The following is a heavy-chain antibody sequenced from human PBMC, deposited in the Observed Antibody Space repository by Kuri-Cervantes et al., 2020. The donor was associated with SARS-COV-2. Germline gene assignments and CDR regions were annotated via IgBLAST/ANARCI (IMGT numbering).Heavy chain of an antibody. D-gene: IGHD2-2*01. CDR2: TSYDGTSK. CDR3: ARDLVVVVPAAIYYYGMDV. V-gene: IGHV3-30-3*01. CDR1: GFTFNNYA. J-gene: IGHJ6*02. Sequence: LSLTCAASGFTFNNYAMHWVRQTPGEGLEWVAITSYDGTSKYYADSVKGRFTISRDNSKNTLYLQMNNLRGEDTAVYYCARDLVVVVPAAIYYYGMDVWGQGTTVTVSS.